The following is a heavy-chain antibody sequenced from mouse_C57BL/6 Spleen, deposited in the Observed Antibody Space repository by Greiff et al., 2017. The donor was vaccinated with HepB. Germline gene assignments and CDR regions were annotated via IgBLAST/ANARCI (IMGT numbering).Heavy chain of an antibody. J-gene: IGHJ4*01. Sequence: VKLMESGPGLVAPSQSLSITCTVSGFSLTSYAISWVRQPPGKGLEWLGVIWTGGGTNYNSALKSRLSISKDNSKSQVFLKMNSLQTDDTARYYCASYDYDNYYAMDYWGQGTSVTVSS. CDR1: GFSLTSYA. CDR3: ASYDYDNYYAMDY. D-gene: IGHD2-4*01. V-gene: IGHV2-9-1*01. CDR2: IWTGGGT.